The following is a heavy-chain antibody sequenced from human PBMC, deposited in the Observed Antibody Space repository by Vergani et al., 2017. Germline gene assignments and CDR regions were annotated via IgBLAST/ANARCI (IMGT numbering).Heavy chain of an antibody. CDR2: RKSKTDGGTK. Sequence: EVQLVESGGGLVKPGGSLRLSCAASGLTFNNAWMSWVRQAPGKGLEWGGRRKSKTDGGTKDYAAPVKGRFTISRDDSKNTLDLQMNSLKTEVTAVYYCTTLYYYGSVADYWGQGTLVTVSS. CDR3: TTLYYYGSVADY. D-gene: IGHD3-10*01. V-gene: IGHV3-15*01. J-gene: IGHJ4*02. CDR1: GLTFNNAW.